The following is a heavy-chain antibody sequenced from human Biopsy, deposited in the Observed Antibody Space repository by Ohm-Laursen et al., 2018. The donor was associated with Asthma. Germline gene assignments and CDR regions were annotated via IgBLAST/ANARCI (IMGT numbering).Heavy chain of an antibody. Sequence: SLRLSCAAPGFTFSSYAMSWVRQAPGQGPEWVSAISGSGGCTYYADSVKGRFTISRDNSKKTLYLQMNSLRAEDTAVYYCAKDRDYDILTGPPDFDYWGQGTLVTVSS. J-gene: IGHJ4*02. CDR2: ISGSGGCT. D-gene: IGHD3-9*01. CDR1: GFTFSSYA. V-gene: IGHV3-23*01. CDR3: AKDRDYDILTGPPDFDY.